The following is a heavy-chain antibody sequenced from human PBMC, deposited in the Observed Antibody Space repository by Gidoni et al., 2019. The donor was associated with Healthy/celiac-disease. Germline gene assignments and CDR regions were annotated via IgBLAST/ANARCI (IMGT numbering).Heavy chain of an antibody. CDR3: TRDRGRWLQLSDY. CDR1: GFTFGDYA. J-gene: IGHJ4*02. D-gene: IGHD5-12*01. Sequence: EVQLVESVVGLVQPGRSLRLSCTASGFTFGDYAMSCFRQAPGKGLEWVGCIRSKAYGGTTEYAASVKGRFTISRDDSKSIAYLQMNSLKTEDTAVYYCTRDRGRWLQLSDYGGQGTLVTVSS. V-gene: IGHV3-49*03. CDR2: IRSKAYGGTT.